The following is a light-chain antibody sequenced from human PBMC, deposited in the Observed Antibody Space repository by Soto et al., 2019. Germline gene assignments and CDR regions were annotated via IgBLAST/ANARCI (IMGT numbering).Light chain of an antibody. V-gene: IGKV1-39*01. CDR2: AAS. CDR3: QQSYSIPVS. Sequence: DIQMTQSPSSLSASVGDRVTITCRSSQSISWYLNWYQQKPGKAPKLLIYAASTLHTGVPSRFSGSGSGTDFSLTISSLQPEDFATYYCQQSYSIPVSFGIGTRLEI. J-gene: IGKJ5*01. CDR1: QSISWY.